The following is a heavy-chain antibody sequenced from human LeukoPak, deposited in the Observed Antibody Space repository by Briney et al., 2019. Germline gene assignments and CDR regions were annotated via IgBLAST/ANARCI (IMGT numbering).Heavy chain of an antibody. D-gene: IGHD5-12*01. J-gene: IGHJ4*02. Sequence: GGSLRLPCAASGFTFSSYAMSWVRQAPGKGLEWVAHINQDGSKEYYMNSVKARFTISRDNAKNSLSLQMNSLRAEDTAVYYCVRDGGVSGYDLLDYWGQGTLVTVSS. V-gene: IGHV3-7*01. CDR2: INQDGSKE. CDR3: VRDGGVSGYDLLDY. CDR1: GFTFSSYA.